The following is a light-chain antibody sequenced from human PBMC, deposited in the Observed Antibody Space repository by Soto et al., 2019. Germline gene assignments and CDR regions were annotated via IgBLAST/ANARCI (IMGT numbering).Light chain of an antibody. Sequence: QSALTQPASVSGSPGQSITISCTGTSSDVGGYNYVSWYQQQPGKAPKLMIHDVSNRPSGVSNCFSGSKSGNTASLTISGLQAEDEADYYCSSYTSSSTSVVFGGGTKLTVL. V-gene: IGLV2-14*01. J-gene: IGLJ2*01. CDR2: DVS. CDR3: SSYTSSSTSVV. CDR1: SSDVGGYNY.